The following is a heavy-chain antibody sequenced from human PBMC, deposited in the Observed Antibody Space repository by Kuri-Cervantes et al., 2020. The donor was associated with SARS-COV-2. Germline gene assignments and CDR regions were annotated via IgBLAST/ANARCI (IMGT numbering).Heavy chain of an antibody. CDR1: GHTFTGYY. J-gene: IGHJ4*02. CDR3: ARGFGYSSGWSFHFDY. CDR2: INPNSGGT. Sequence: ASVKVSCKASGHTFTGYYRHWVRQAPGQGLEWMGWINPNSGGTNYAQKVQGRVTMTRDTSISTACMELSRLRSDDTAVYYCARGFGYSSGWSFHFDYWGQGTLVPVSS. D-gene: IGHD6-19*01. V-gene: IGHV1-2*02.